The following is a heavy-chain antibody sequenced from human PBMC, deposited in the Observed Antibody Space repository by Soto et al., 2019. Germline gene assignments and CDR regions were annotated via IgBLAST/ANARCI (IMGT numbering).Heavy chain of an antibody. J-gene: IGHJ4*02. Sequence: SETLSLTCTVSGTSISSYYWSWIRQPPGKGLEWIANIHYSGTTNYNPSLASRVTLSVDTSKNQFSLKMTSVTAADRAMYFCARGSKTVYAFDYWGQGTLVTVSS. CDR2: IHYSGTT. CDR1: GTSISSYY. CDR3: ARGSKTVYAFDY. D-gene: IGHD2-8*01. V-gene: IGHV4-59*01.